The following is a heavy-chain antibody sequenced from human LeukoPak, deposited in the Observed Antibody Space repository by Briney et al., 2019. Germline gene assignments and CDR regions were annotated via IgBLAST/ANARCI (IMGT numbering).Heavy chain of an antibody. V-gene: IGHV3-48*04. CDR2: ISSSGSTI. CDR1: GFTFSSYW. J-gene: IGHJ4*02. D-gene: IGHD3-10*01. CDR3: AREGWFGESPFDY. Sequence: QPGGSLRLSCAASGFTFSSYWMSWIRQAPGKGLEWVSYISSSGSTIYYADSVKGRFTISRDNAKNSLYLQMNSLRAEDTAVYYCAREGWFGESPFDYWGQGTLVTVSS.